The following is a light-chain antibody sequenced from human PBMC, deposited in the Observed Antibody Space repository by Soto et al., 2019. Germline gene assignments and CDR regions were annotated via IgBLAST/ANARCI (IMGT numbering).Light chain of an antibody. J-gene: IGKJ1*01. V-gene: IGKV1-5*03. Sequence: DIQMTQSPSTLSASVGDRVTITCRASQSINSWLAWYQQKPGKAPQVLIYKASSLESGAPSRFSGSGSGTEFTLTISSLQPDDFATYYCEQYNSYPVAFDQGTKVEIK. CDR1: QSINSW. CDR3: EQYNSYPVA. CDR2: KAS.